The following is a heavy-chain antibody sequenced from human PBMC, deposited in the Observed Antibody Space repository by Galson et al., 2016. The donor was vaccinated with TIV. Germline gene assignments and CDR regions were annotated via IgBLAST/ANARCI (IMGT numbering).Heavy chain of an antibody. Sequence: ETLSLTCAVSGASISTDDWWTWVRQAPGKGLEWIGEISPSGKTFYSPSLNGRATISKDTSKDQFSLLLTSLTVADTAIYYYTRRSGSYSRHDGFDIWGRGAVVTVSS. J-gene: IGHJ3*02. V-gene: IGHV4/OR15-8*02. D-gene: IGHD1-26*01. CDR1: GASISTDDW. CDR3: TRRSGSYSRHDGFDI. CDR2: ISPSGKT.